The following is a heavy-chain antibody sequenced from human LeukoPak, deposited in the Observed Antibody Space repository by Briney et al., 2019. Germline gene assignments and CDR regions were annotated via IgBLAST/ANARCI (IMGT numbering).Heavy chain of an antibody. CDR3: ARDPRRDPIDY. Sequence: SETLSLTCTVSGGSISSSSYYWGWIRQPPGKGLEWIGSIYYSGSTYYNPSLKSRVTISVDTSKNQFSLKLSSVTASDTAVYYCARDPRRDPIDYWGQGTLVTVSS. V-gene: IGHV4-39*02. J-gene: IGHJ4*02. CDR2: IYYSGST. D-gene: IGHD3-10*01. CDR1: GGSISSSSYY.